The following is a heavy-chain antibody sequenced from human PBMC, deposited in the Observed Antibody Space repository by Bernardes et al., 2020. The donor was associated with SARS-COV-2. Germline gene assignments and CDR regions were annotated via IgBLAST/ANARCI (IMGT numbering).Heavy chain of an antibody. CDR2: ITSSGSYI. J-gene: IGHJ3*02. CDR1: GFTFSTYS. Sequence: GSLRLSCAASGFTFSTYSMNWVRQAPGKGLEWVSSITSSGSYIYYADSVKGRFTISRDNAKNSLYLQMNSLRPEDTAVYYCARESWRTRAFDIWGQGTMVTVSS. D-gene: IGHD3-3*01. V-gene: IGHV3-21*01. CDR3: ARESWRTRAFDI.